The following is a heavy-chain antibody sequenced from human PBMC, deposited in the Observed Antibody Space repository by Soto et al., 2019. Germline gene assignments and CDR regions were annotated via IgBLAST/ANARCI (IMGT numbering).Heavy chain of an antibody. Sequence: GGSLRLSCAASGFTFSDYYMSWIRQAPGKGLEWVSYISSSGSTIYCADSVKGRFTISRDNAKNSLYLQMNSLRAEDTAVYYCARDSWAAAGTRGWFDPWGQGTLVTVSS. V-gene: IGHV3-11*01. CDR2: ISSSGSTI. CDR1: GFTFSDYY. CDR3: ARDSWAAAGTRGWFDP. J-gene: IGHJ5*02. D-gene: IGHD6-13*01.